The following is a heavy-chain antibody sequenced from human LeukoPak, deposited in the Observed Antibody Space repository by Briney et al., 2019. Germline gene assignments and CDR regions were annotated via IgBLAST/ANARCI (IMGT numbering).Heavy chain of an antibody. Sequence: GASVKVSCKASGYTFTSYGISWVRQAPGQGLEWMGWISAYNGNTNYAQKLQGRVTMTTDTSTSTAYMELRSLRSDDTAVYYCAGDPRRFGELLYDYWGQGTLVTVSS. J-gene: IGHJ4*02. CDR1: GYTFTSYG. CDR2: ISAYNGNT. D-gene: IGHD3-10*01. CDR3: AGDPRRFGELLYDY. V-gene: IGHV1-18*04.